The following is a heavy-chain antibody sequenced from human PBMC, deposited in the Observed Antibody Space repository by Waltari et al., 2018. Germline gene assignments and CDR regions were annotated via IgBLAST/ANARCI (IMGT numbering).Heavy chain of an antibody. D-gene: IGHD3-22*01. CDR1: GGTFSSYA. V-gene: IGHV1-69*10. CDR3: ARAREPIGYYDSSGYLPY. Sequence: QVQLVQSGAVVKKPGSSVKVSCKASGGTFSSYAISWVRQAPGQGLEWMGGIIPILGIANYAQKFQGRVTITADKSTSTAYMGLSSLRSEDTAVYYCARAREPIGYYDSSGYLPYWGQGTLVTVSS. J-gene: IGHJ4*02. CDR2: IIPILGIA.